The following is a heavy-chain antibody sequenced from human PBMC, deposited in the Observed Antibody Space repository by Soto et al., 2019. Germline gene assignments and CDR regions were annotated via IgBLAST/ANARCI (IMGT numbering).Heavy chain of an antibody. Sequence: PSETLSLTCAVYGGSFSGYYWSWIRQPPGKGLEWIGEINHSGSTNYNPSLKSRVTISVDTSKNQFSLKLSPVTAADTAVYYCARAADLRVYYYYYGMDAWGQGTTVTV. CDR3: ARAADLRVYYYYYGMDA. D-gene: IGHD3-16*01. J-gene: IGHJ6*02. CDR2: INHSGST. CDR1: GGSFSGYY. V-gene: IGHV4-34*01.